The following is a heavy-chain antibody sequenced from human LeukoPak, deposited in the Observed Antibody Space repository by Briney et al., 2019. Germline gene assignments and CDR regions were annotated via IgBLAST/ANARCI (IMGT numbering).Heavy chain of an antibody. D-gene: IGHD3-22*01. CDR2: ISSSGSTI. Sequence: GGSLRLSCAAAGFTFSDYYRSWIRQAPGKGLEWVSYISSSGSTIYYADSVKGRFTIPRDNAKNSLYLQMNSLRAEDTAVYYCARSIRITMIVVVSNWFDPWGQGTLVTVSS. CDR3: ARSIRITMIVVVSNWFDP. CDR1: GFTFSDYY. J-gene: IGHJ5*02. V-gene: IGHV3-11*01.